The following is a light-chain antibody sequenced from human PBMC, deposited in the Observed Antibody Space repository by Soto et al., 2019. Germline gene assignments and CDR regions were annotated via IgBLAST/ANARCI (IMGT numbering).Light chain of an antibody. V-gene: IGKV4-1*01. CDR2: WAS. Sequence: DIVMTQSPDSLALSLGESATINCKSSQSVLYSSNNKNYLAWYQQKPGQPPKLLIYWASTRESGVPDRFSGSGSGTDFTLTISSLQAEDVAVYYCQQYYSTPPWTFXQGTKADIK. J-gene: IGKJ1*01. CDR3: QQYYSTPPWT. CDR1: QSVLYSSNNKNY.